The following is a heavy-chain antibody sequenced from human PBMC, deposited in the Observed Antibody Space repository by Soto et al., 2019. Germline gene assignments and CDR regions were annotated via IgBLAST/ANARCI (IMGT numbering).Heavy chain of an antibody. J-gene: IGHJ6*02. CDR1: GGTFSSYA. Sequence: ASVKVSCKASGGTFSSYAISWVRQAPGQGLEWMGGIIPIFGTANYAQKFQGRVTITADESTSTAYMELSSLRSEDTAVYYCARDLWRNSSGWYVFTHYYYGMDVWGQGTTVTVSS. CDR2: IIPIFGTA. D-gene: IGHD6-19*01. V-gene: IGHV1-69*13. CDR3: ARDLWRNSSGWYVFTHYYYGMDV.